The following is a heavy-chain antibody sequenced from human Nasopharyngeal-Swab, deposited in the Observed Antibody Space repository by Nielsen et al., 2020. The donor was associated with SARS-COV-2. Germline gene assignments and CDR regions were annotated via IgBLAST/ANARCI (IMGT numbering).Heavy chain of an antibody. CDR1: GYTFTSYD. CDR2: MNTNSGNT. CDR3: AKGLKKVLWFGELRYYFDY. V-gene: IGHV1-8*01. D-gene: IGHD3-10*01. Sequence: ASVQVSCKASGYTFTSYDINWVRQATGQGLEWMGWMNTNSGNTGYAQKFQGRVTMTRNTSISTAYMELSSMRSEDTAVYYCAKGLKKVLWFGELRYYFDYWGQGTLVTVSS. J-gene: IGHJ4*02.